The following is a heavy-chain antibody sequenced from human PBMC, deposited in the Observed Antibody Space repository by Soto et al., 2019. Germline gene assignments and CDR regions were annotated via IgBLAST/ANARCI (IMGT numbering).Heavy chain of an antibody. J-gene: IGHJ4*02. CDR3: ARGGYYYDSSGYYYVGEFDY. CDR1: GGSISSGGYS. V-gene: IGHV4-30-2*01. D-gene: IGHD3-22*01. CDR2: IYHSGST. Sequence: QLQLQESGSGLVKPSQTLSLTCAVSGGSISSGGYSWSWIQQPPGKGLEWIGYIYHSGSTYYNPSLKSRVTISVDRSKNQFSLKLSSVTAADTAVYYCARGGYYYDSSGYYYVGEFDYWGQGTLVTVSS.